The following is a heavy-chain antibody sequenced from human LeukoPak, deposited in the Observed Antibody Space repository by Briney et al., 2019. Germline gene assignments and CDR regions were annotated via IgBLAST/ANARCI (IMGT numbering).Heavy chain of an antibody. V-gene: IGHV1-69*04. CDR1: GGTFSNFA. Sequence: ASVKVSCKASGGTFSNFAFSWVRQAPGQGLEWMGRIIPVLGAPEYAQKFQGRATITADKSTSTAYMEVNGLTSEDTAIYYCARGGGTSPYAAIYHWGQGTLLRVSS. D-gene: IGHD2-15*01. CDR3: ARGGGTSPYAAIYH. CDR2: IIPVLGAP. J-gene: IGHJ4*02.